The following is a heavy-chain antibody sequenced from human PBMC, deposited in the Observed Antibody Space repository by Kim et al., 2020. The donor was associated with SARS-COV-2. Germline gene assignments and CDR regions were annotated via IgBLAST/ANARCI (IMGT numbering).Heavy chain of an antibody. CDR1: GFTFSSYG. CDR3: AKGGGRQQRYFDY. J-gene: IGHJ4*02. CDR2: ISGTGGRT. V-gene: IGHV3-23*01. Sequence: GGSLRLSCAASGFTFSSYGMSWVRQAPGKGLEWVSIISGTGGRTFYADSVNGRFTISRDNSKNTLYLQMSSLRAEDTAVYYCAKGGGRQQRYFDYWGQGTRVTVSS. D-gene: IGHD1-1*01.